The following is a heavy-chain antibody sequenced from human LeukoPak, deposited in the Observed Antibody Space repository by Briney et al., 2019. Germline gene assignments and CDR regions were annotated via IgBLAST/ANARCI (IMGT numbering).Heavy chain of an antibody. J-gene: IGHJ4*02. D-gene: IGHD3-10*01. Sequence: TGGSLRLSCAASGFTFDDYGMSWVRQAPRKGLEWVSGINWNGGSTGYADSVKGRFTISRDNAKNSLYLQMNSLRAEDTAVYYCARAFKHYYYGSGSYYTDWGQGTLVTVSS. CDR3: ARAFKHYYYGSGSYYTD. CDR2: INWNGGST. V-gene: IGHV3-20*04. CDR1: GFTFDDYG.